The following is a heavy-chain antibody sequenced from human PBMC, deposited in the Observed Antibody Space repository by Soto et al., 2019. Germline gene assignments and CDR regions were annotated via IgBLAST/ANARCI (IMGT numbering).Heavy chain of an antibody. CDR1: GFTFSSYS. V-gene: IGHV3-21*01. CDR2: ISSSSYI. Sequence: GGSLRLSCAASGFTFSSYSMNWVRQAPGKGLEWVSSISSSSYIYYADSVKGRFTISRDNAKNSLYLQMNSLRAEDTAVYYCARDGEYQLIGWFDPWGQGTLVTVSS. D-gene: IGHD2-2*01. CDR3: ARDGEYQLIGWFDP. J-gene: IGHJ5*02.